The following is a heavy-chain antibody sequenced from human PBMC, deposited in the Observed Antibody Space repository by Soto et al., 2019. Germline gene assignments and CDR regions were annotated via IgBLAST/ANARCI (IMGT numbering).Heavy chain of an antibody. CDR1: GFTFSSYA. CDR3: AKVSTGYYYYFDS. J-gene: IGHJ4*02. CDR2: IGGSGSST. V-gene: IGHV3-23*01. Sequence: GGSLRLSCAASGFTFSSYAMSWVRQAPGKGLEWVSGIGGSGSSTFYADSVKGRFTISRDNSKNTLYLQMNSLRAEDTAVYHCAKVSTGYYYYFDSWGRGILVTVSS. D-gene: IGHD3-9*01.